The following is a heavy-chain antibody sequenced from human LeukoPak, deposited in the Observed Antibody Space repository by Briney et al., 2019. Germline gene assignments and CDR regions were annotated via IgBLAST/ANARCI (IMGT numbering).Heavy chain of an antibody. V-gene: IGHV1-2*06. CDR2: INPNSGGT. D-gene: IGHD6-19*01. Sequence: ASVKVSCKASGYTFTGYYMHWVRQAPGQGLEWMGRINPNSGGTNYAQKFQGRVTMTRDTSISTAYMELSRLRSDDTAVYYCARGDPKWGSGWYDNWFDPWGQGTLVTVSS. J-gene: IGHJ5*02. CDR1: GYTFTGYY. CDR3: ARGDPKWGSGWYDNWFDP.